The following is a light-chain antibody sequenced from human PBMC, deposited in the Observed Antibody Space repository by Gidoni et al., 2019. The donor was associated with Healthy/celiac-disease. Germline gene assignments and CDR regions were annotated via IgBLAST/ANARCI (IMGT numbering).Light chain of an antibody. Sequence: QSALTQPRTLSAAPGASVTISCPRTSSDVGGYNYVSWYQQHPGKAPKLMIYDVSKRPSGVPDRFSGSKSGNTASLTISGLQAEDEADYYCCSYAGSYTFVVFGGGTKLTVL. V-gene: IGLV2-11*01. CDR2: DVS. CDR3: CSYAGSYTFVV. J-gene: IGLJ2*01. CDR1: SSDVGGYNY.